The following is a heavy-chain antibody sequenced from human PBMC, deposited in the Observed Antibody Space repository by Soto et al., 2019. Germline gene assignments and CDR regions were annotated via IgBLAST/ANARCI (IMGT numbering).Heavy chain of an antibody. V-gene: IGHV3-53*01. CDR1: GFAVSSKY. J-gene: IGHJ4*02. Sequence: EVPLVESGGGLIQPGGSLRLSCAASGFAVSSKYMTWVRQAPGKGLEWVSVIYGGGTTYYADSVKGRFTISRDTSKNTLYLQMNSLRAEGTAVYYCVQTTGWPGFDFWGQGTLVTVSS. D-gene: IGHD6-19*01. CDR3: VQTTGWPGFDF. CDR2: IYGGGTT.